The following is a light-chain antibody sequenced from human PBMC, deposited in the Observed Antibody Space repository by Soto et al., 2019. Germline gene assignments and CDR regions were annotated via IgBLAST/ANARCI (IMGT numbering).Light chain of an antibody. CDR1: QSINSN. Sequence: EIVMTQSPATLSVSPGERATLSCRASQSINSNLAWYQQKPGQAPRLLIYGASTRATGIPASFSGSGSGTESTLTISSLQSEDFAVYYCQQYNNWPPWTFGQGTKVDIK. CDR3: QQYNNWPPWT. CDR2: GAS. J-gene: IGKJ1*01. V-gene: IGKV3-15*01.